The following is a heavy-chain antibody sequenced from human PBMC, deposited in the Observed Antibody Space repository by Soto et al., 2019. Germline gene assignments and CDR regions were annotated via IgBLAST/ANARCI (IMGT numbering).Heavy chain of an antibody. D-gene: IGHD2-15*01. CDR2: IYPGDSDT. CDR3: ARLFLGWSTSRYFDY. Sequence: GESLKISCKGSGYSFTSYWIGWVRQMPGKGLEWMGIIYPGDSDTRYSPSFQGQVTISADKSISTAYLQWSSLKASDTAMYYCARLFLGWSTSRYFDYWGQGTLVTVSS. V-gene: IGHV5-51*01. J-gene: IGHJ4*02. CDR1: GYSFTSYW.